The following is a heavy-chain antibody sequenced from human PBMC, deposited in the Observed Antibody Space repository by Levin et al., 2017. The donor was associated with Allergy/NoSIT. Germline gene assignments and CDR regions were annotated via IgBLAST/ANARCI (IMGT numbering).Heavy chain of an antibody. V-gene: IGHV4-61*01. D-gene: IGHD2-2*01. CDR3: ARDEGGYCSSTSCYPSGYYYYYGMDV. Sequence: SETLSLTCTVSGGSVSSGSYYWSWIRQPPGKGLEWIGYIYYSGSTNYNPSLKSRVTISVDTSKNQFSLKLSSVTAADTAVYYCARDEGGYCSSTSCYPSGYYYYYGMDVWGQGTTVTVSS. J-gene: IGHJ6*02. CDR2: IYYSGST. CDR1: GGSVSSGSYY.